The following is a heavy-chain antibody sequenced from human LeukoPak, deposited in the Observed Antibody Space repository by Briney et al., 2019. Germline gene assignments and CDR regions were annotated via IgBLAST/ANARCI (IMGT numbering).Heavy chain of an antibody. D-gene: IGHD3-10*01. CDR1: GYTFTGYY. CDR3: APLAYYYGSGSYLGGVY. J-gene: IGHJ4*02. V-gene: IGHV1-2*02. CDR2: INPNSGGT. Sequence: ASVKVSCKASGYTFTGYYMHWVRQAPGQGLEWMGWINPNSGGTNYAQKFQGRVTMTRDTSISTAYMELSRLRSDDTAVYYCAPLAYYYGSGSYLGGVYWGQGTLVTVSS.